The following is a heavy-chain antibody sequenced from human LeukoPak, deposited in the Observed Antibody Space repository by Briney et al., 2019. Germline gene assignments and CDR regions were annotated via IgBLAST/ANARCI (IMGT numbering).Heavy chain of an antibody. Sequence: GGSLRLSCAASGFTFSRCSMHWVRQAPGKGLVWVSHVNSDGSGTDYADSVKDRFTISRDNAKNTLYLQMNSLRVEDTAVYYCVCLGLGGLSLDWGQGTLVTVSS. J-gene: IGHJ4*02. CDR3: VCLGLGGLSLD. V-gene: IGHV3-74*01. D-gene: IGHD3-16*01. CDR1: GFTFSRCS. CDR2: VNSDGSGT.